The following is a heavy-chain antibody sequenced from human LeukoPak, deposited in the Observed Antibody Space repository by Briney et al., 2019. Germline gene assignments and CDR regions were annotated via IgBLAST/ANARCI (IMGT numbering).Heavy chain of an antibody. J-gene: IGHJ1*01. Sequence: SGTLSLTCTVSGGSISTYYWSWIRQPPGKGLGLEWIAYIYYSGSSNHNPSLKSRVTISVDTSKNQFSLKLSSVTAADTAVYYRASGWLGEYFQHWGQGTLVTVSS. CDR3: ASGWLGEYFQH. CDR2: IYYSGSS. V-gene: IGHV4-59*08. CDR1: GGSISTYY. D-gene: IGHD5-18*01.